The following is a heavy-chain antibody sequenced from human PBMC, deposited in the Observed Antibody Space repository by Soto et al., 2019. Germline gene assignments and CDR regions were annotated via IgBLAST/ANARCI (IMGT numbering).Heavy chain of an antibody. CDR2: ISYDGSNK. CDR3: ARPLWRDDYNWGYFDL. D-gene: IGHD4-4*01. J-gene: IGHJ2*01. CDR1: GFTFSSYA. Sequence: QVQLVESGGGVVQPGRSLRLSCAASGFTFSSYAMHWVRQAPGKGLEWVAVISYDGSNKYYADSVKGRFTISRDNSKNTLYLQMNSQRAEDTAVYYCARPLWRDDYNWGYFDLWCRGTLVTVTS. V-gene: IGHV3-30-3*01.